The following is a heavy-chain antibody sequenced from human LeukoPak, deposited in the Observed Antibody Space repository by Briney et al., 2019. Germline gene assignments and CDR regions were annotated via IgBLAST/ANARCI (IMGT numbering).Heavy chain of an antibody. Sequence: SVKVSCKASGGTFSSYAISWVRQAPGQGLEWMGGIIPIFGTANYAQKFQGRVTITADESTSTAYMELSSLRSEDTAVYYCARRPYGSGPFDYWGEGTLVTVSS. J-gene: IGHJ4*02. CDR3: ARRPYGSGPFDY. CDR2: IIPIFGTA. CDR1: GGTFSSYA. D-gene: IGHD3-10*01. V-gene: IGHV1-69*13.